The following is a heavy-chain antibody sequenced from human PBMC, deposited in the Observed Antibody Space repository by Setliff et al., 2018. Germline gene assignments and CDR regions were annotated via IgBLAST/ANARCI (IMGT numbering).Heavy chain of an antibody. Sequence: GGSLRLSCAASGFTFSGYYMEWVRQAPGKGLEWVSYIGESGNNIQYAGSVKGRFTISRDNAENSVFLQMDSLSAEDTAMYYCARFYDNIDYPPEVFDFWGKGTLVTVSS. CDR1: GFTFSGYY. J-gene: IGHJ4*02. CDR3: ARFYDNIDYPPEVFDF. D-gene: IGHD4-17*01. V-gene: IGHV3-11*01. CDR2: IGESGNNI.